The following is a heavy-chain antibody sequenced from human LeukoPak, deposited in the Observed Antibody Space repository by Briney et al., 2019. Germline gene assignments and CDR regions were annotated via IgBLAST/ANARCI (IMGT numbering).Heavy chain of an antibody. CDR3: ATHGYSELRYFDWSTNE. CDR1: GFTISSHW. V-gene: IGHV3-7*01. CDR2: IKEDGSEK. D-gene: IGHD3-9*01. J-gene: IGHJ4*02. Sequence: GGSLRLSCVVSGFTISSHWMSWVRQAPGKGLEWVANIKEDGSEKYYVDSVKGRFTISRDNAKKSLYLQMDSLRAEDTAVYYCATHGYSELRYFDWSTNEWGQGTLVTVSS.